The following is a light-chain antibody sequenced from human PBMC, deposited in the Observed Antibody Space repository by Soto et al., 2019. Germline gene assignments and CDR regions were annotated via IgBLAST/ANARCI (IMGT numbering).Light chain of an antibody. CDR1: QSVSSNY. CDR3: QQYGSSSYT. Sequence: DIVLTQSPDTLSLSPGERATLSCRASQSVSSNYLAWYPQKPGQAPRLLIYGASTRATGIPDRFSGSGSGTDFTLTISRLEPEDVAVYYCQQYGSSSYTFGQGTRLEIK. V-gene: IGKV3-20*01. CDR2: GAS. J-gene: IGKJ2*01.